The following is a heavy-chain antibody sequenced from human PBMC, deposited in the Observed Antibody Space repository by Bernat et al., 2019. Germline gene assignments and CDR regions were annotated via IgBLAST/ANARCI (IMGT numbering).Heavy chain of an antibody. D-gene: IGHD3-22*01. Sequence: QVQLVQSGAEVKKPGSSVKVSCKASGGTFSSYAISWVRQAPGQGLEWMGWINPNSGGTNYAQKFQGRVTMTRDTSISTAYMELSRLRSDDTAVYYCARDSDGITMIVGFWGQGTLVTVSS. CDR2: INPNSGGT. CDR3: ARDSDGITMIVGF. J-gene: IGHJ4*02. V-gene: IGHV1-2*02. CDR1: GGTFSSYA.